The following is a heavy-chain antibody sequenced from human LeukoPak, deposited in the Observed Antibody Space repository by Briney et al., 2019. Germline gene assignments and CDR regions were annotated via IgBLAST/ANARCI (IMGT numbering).Heavy chain of an antibody. J-gene: IGHJ6*03. V-gene: IGHV3-48*01. D-gene: IGHD4-11*01. CDR2: ISSSSTI. CDR3: ARKDSNRYYYYMDV. Sequence: GGSLRLSCAASGFTFSSYSMNWVRQAPGKGLEWVSYISSSSTIYYADSVKGRFTISRDNAKNSLYLQMNSLRAEDTAVYYCARKDSNRYYYYMDVWGKGTTVTVSS. CDR1: GFTFSSYS.